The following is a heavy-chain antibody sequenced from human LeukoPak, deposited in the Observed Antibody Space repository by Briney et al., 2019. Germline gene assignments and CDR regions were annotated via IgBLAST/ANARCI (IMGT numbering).Heavy chain of an antibody. CDR3: ARGNSGYDLDSPPDY. J-gene: IGHJ4*02. D-gene: IGHD5-12*01. Sequence: SVKVSCKASGGTFSSYAISWVRQAPGQGLEWMGGIIPIFGTANYAQKFQGRVTITRNTSISTAYMELSSLRSEDTAVYYCARGNSGYDLDSPPDYWGQGTLVTVSS. V-gene: IGHV1-69*05. CDR1: GGTFSSYA. CDR2: IIPIFGTA.